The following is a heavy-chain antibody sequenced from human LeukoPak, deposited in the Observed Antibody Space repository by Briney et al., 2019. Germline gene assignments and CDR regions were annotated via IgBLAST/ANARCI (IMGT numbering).Heavy chain of an antibody. V-gene: IGHV1-24*01. J-gene: IGHJ4*02. CDR3: ATPRGYYDSSGYYYFDY. CDR2: FDPEDGET. Sequence: GASVKVSCKVSGYTLTELSMHWVRQAPGKGLEWMGGFDPEDGETIYAQKFQGRVTMTEDTSTDTAYMELSSLRSEDTAVYYCATPRGYYDSSGYYYFDYWGQGTLVTVSS. D-gene: IGHD3-22*01. CDR1: GYTLTELS.